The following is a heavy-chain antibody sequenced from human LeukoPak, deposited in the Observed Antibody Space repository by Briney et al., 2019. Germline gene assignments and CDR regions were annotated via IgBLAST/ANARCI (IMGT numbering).Heavy chain of an antibody. Sequence: PGGSLRLSCAASGFTFSSYWMSWVRQAPGKGLEWVANIKLDGSETNYGDSVKGRFTISRDNAKNSLFLQMNSLRAEDTAVYYCARGHSYVFYWGQGTLVSVSS. D-gene: IGHD5-18*01. CDR2: IKLDGSET. V-gene: IGHV3-7*04. CDR1: GFTFSSYW. CDR3: ARGHSYVFY. J-gene: IGHJ4*02.